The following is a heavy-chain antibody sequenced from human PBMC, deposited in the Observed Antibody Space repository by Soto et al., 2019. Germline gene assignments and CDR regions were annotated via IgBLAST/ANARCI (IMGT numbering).Heavy chain of an antibody. J-gene: IGHJ4*02. CDR1: GGSISVYY. V-gene: IGHV4-59*01. Sequence: SETLSLTCTISGGSISVYYWSWVRQPPGHELEWIGYIYASGSPYYNPSLRSRVTFSADTSKNQISLKLTSPTAADTAVYYCARGVGSSPPRYWGRGTLVTVSS. CDR3: ARGVGSSPPRY. CDR2: IYASGSP. D-gene: IGHD1-26*01.